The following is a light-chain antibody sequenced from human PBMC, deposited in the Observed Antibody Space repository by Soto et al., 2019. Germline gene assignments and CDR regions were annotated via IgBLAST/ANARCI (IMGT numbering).Light chain of an antibody. CDR1: QSISSW. CDR2: DAS. V-gene: IGKV1-5*01. CDR3: QQYNSYPWT. J-gene: IGKJ1*01. Sequence: DIQMTQSPSTLSASVGDRVTITCRASQSISSWLAWYQQKSGKAPKLLIYDASSLESGVPSRFSGSVSGTEFILTISSLQPDDFATYYCQQYNSYPWTFGQGTKVEIK.